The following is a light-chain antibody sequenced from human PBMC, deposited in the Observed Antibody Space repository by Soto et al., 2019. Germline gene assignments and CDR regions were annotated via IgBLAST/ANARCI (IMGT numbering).Light chain of an antibody. CDR2: GAS. CDR3: QQNDDSPGT. Sequence: VLTQSPGTLSLSPGERATLSCRASQSISSSYLAWYQQKPGQAPRLLIYGASNRATAIPDRFSGSGSGTDFTLTISRLEPEDFAVYYCQQNDDSPGTFGQGTKVDIK. V-gene: IGKV3-20*01. J-gene: IGKJ1*01. CDR1: QSISSSY.